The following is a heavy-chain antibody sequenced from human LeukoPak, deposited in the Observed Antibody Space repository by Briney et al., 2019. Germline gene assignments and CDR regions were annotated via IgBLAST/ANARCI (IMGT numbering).Heavy chain of an antibody. J-gene: IGHJ5*02. V-gene: IGHV1-18*01. CDR1: GYTFTSYG. Sequence: ASVKVSCKASGYTFTSYGISWVRQAPGQGLEWMGWISAYNGNTNYAQKLQGRVTMTTDTSTSTAYMELRSLRSDDTAAYYCARVSPYYYDSSGYYFARWFDPWGQGTLVTVSS. D-gene: IGHD3-22*01. CDR3: ARVSPYYYDSSGYYFARWFDP. CDR2: ISAYNGNT.